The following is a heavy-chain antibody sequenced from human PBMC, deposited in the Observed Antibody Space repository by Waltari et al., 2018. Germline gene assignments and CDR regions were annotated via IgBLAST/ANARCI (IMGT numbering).Heavy chain of an antibody. CDR3: APLPYYYGSGAIDAFDI. CDR2: IYYRGST. J-gene: IGHJ3*02. V-gene: IGHV4-39*01. Sequence: QLQLQESGPGLVKPSETLSPTCTVSGGSISSSSYYWCWIRQPPGKGLEWIGSIYYRGSTSYTPSLKRRVTISVDTSKNQFSLKLRSVTAADTAVYYCAPLPYYYGSGAIDAFDIWGQGTMVTVSS. CDR1: GGSISSSSYY. D-gene: IGHD3-10*01.